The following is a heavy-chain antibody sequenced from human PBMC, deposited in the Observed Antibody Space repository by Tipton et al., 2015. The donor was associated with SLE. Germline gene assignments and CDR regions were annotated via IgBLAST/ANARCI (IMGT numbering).Heavy chain of an antibody. J-gene: IGHJ4*02. CDR3: AKDPGVVVPAAMD. CDR2: IRYDGSNK. Sequence: SLRLSCAAPGFTFSSYGMHWVRQAPGKGLEWVAFIRYDGSNKYYADSVKGRFTISRDNSKNTLYLQMNSLRAEDTAVYYCAKDPGVVVPAAMDWGQGTLVTVSS. V-gene: IGHV3-30*02. D-gene: IGHD2-2*01. CDR1: GFTFSSYG.